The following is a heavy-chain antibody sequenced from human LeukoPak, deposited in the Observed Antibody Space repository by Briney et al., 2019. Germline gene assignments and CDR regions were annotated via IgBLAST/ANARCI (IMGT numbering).Heavy chain of an antibody. V-gene: IGHV4-34*01. D-gene: IGHD1-26*01. CDR2: INHSGST. J-gene: IGHJ3*02. CDR3: ARTIDSGSSRYAFDI. Sequence: PSETLSLTCAVYGGSFSGYYWSWIRQPPGKGLEWIGEINHSGSTNYNPSLKSRVTISVDTSKNQFSLKLSSVTAADTAEYYCARTIDSGSSRYAFDIWGQGTMVTVSS. CDR1: GGSFSGYY.